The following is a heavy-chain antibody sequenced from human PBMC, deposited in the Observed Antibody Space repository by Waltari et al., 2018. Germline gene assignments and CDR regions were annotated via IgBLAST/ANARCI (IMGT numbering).Heavy chain of an antibody. CDR2: VLYDGSQK. D-gene: IGHD3-9*01. J-gene: IGHJ5*01. V-gene: IGHV3-30*18. Sequence: QVQLVESGGGVVQPGRSLRLSCAAAGFTFREYGMHWVRQAPGKGLEWVGIVLYDGSQKFYAESVKGRFSISRDNSKNMVYLQMNSLTGADSAVYYCVKDLNLHFDFWGQGTPVNVSS. CDR3: VKDLNLHFDF. CDR1: GFTFREYG.